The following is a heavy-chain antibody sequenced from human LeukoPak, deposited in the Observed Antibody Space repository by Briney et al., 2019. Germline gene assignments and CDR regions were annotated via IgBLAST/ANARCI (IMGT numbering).Heavy chain of an antibody. CDR1: EFTFRAYA. CDR3: AKWAGDVTHANAWYGSLDH. Sequence: GGSLRLSCAASEFTFRAYALTWVRQAPGKGLEWVSSISGTGDDTYYADSVKGRFTISRDNSKDTLFLLMSSLRAEDTAVYYCAKWAGDVTHANAWYGSLDHWDLGTPVTVSS. D-gene: IGHD6-13*01. J-gene: IGHJ4*02. V-gene: IGHV3-23*01. CDR2: ISGTGDDT.